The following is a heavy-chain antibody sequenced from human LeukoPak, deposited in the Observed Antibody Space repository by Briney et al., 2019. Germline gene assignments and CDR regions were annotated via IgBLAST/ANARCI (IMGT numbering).Heavy chain of an antibody. D-gene: IGHD2-15*01. CDR1: GFTVSSNH. Sequence: QSGGSLRLSCAASGFTVSSNHMTWVRQAPGKGLEWVSGIYSGGNTYYADSVKGRFTISRDNSKNTLYLQMNSLRAEDTALYYCASRYCSGASCYSYWGQGTLVTVSS. CDR3: ASRYCSGASCYSY. CDR2: IYSGGNT. V-gene: IGHV3-53*01. J-gene: IGHJ4*02.